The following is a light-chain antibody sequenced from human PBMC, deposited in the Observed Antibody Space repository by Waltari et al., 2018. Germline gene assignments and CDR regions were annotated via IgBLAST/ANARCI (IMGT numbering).Light chain of an antibody. CDR3: QQYGSSPKT. Sequence: DIVLTQSPGTLSLSPGERATLSCRASQSVTNNYLAWYQQKPGQAPRLLIYGASSRATGIPDRFSGRGSGTDFTLTISRLEPEDFAVYYRQQYGSSPKTFGQGTKVEIK. CDR1: QSVTNNY. V-gene: IGKV3-20*01. J-gene: IGKJ1*01. CDR2: GAS.